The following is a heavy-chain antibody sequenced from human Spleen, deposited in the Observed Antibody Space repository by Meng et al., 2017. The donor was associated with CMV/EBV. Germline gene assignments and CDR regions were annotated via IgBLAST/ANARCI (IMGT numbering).Heavy chain of an antibody. J-gene: IGHJ4*02. CDR2: IYYSGST. Sequence: VSGGSISSSSYYWDWIRQPQGKGLEWIGSIYYSGSTYYNPSLKSRVTISVDTSKNQFSLKLSSVTAADTAVYYCARGIVVVPAAIIWGQGTLVTVSS. D-gene: IGHD2-2*01. CDR3: ARGIVVVPAAII. CDR1: GGSISSSSYY. V-gene: IGHV4-39*01.